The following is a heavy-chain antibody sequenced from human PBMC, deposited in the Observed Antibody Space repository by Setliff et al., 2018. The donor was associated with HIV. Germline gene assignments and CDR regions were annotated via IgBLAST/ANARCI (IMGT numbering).Heavy chain of an antibody. CDR2: FDPDDGET. V-gene: IGHV1-24*01. J-gene: IGHJ4*02. CDR3: ALAGRAVYY. CDR1: GYSLTELS. Sequence: VKVSCKVSGYSLTELSMHWVRQAPGKGLEWMGGFDPDDGETVYAQQFQGRVTMTEDTSTDTAYMELTSLRAEDTAVYYCALAGRAVYYWGQGTLVTVSS. D-gene: IGHD6-19*01.